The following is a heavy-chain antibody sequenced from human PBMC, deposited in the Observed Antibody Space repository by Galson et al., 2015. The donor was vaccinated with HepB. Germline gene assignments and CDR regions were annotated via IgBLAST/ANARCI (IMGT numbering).Heavy chain of an antibody. CDR2: IYSGGST. CDR1: GFTVSSNY. Sequence: SLRLSCAASGFTVSSNYMSWVRQAPGRGLEWVSVIYSGGSTYYADSVKGRFTISRDNSKNTLYLQMNSLRAEDTAVYYCARDRNQFDFWSGYYGGWFDPWGQGNPVTVSS. V-gene: IGHV3-53*01. J-gene: IGHJ5*02. CDR3: ARDRNQFDFWSGYYGGWFDP. D-gene: IGHD3-3*01.